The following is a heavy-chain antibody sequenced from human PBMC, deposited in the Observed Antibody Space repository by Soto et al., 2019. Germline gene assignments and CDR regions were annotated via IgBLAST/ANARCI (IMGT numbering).Heavy chain of an antibody. Sequence: EVQLVQSGAEVKKPGESLRISCKGSGYSFTSYWISWVRQMPGKGLEWMGRIDPIDSYTNYSPSFQGHVTISAVKSISTAYLQWSSLKASDTAMYYCARRAHMSRRGETFSYYYYGMDVWGQGTTVTVSS. CDR3: ARRAHMSRRGETFSYYYYGMDV. CDR2: IDPIDSYT. CDR1: GYSFTSYW. D-gene: IGHD3-16*01. V-gene: IGHV5-10-1*01. J-gene: IGHJ6*02.